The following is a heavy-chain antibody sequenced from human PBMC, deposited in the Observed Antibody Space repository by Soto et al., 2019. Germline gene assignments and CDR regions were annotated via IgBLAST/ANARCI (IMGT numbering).Heavy chain of an antibody. J-gene: IGHJ4*02. D-gene: IGHD3-3*01. V-gene: IGHV2-5*02. Sequence: QITLKESGPTLVKPTQTLTLTCTFSGFSLSTSGVGVGGIRQPPGKALECLAFIHWDDDKRYRPSLKSRLTITKDTSKNQVVLTMNSMDPVDTATYYCAHITYNNFWSGYPGFDYWGQGTLVTVSS. CDR3: AHITYNNFWSGYPGFDY. CDR2: IHWDDDK. CDR1: GFSLSTSGVG.